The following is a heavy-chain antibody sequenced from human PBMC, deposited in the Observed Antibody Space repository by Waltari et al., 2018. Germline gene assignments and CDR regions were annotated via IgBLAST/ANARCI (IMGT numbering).Heavy chain of an antibody. Sequence: EVQLVESGGGLVQPGGPLRLSCAASGFTFSGYEMNWVRQAPGKGLEWVLYISSSGSTIYYADSVKGRFTISRDNAKNSLYLQMNSLGAEDTAVYYCARPGVANWYFDLWGRGTLVTVSS. J-gene: IGHJ2*01. CDR3: ARPGVANWYFDL. V-gene: IGHV3-48*03. CDR2: ISSSGSTI. D-gene: IGHD2-15*01. CDR1: GFTFSGYE.